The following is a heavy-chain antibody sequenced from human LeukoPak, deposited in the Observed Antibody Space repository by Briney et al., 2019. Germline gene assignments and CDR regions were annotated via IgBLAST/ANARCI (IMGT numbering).Heavy chain of an antibody. D-gene: IGHD6-6*01. CDR2: IYSGGST. Sequence: GGSLRLSCAASGFTVSSNYMSWVRQAPGKGLEWVSVIYSGGSTYYADSVKGRFTISRDNSKNTLYLQMNSLRAEDTAVYYCAKDPFDSSSPDYYYYMDVWGKGTTVTVSS. CDR3: AKDPFDSSSPDYYYYMDV. CDR1: GFTVSSNY. V-gene: IGHV3-53*01. J-gene: IGHJ6*03.